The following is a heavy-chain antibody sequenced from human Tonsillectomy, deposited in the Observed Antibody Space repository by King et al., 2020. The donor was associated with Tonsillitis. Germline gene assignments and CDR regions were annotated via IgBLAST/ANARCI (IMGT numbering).Heavy chain of an antibody. CDR2: INHSGST. Sequence: VQLQQWGAGLLKPSETLSLTCAVYGGSFSGYYWSWIRQPPGKGLEWIGEINHSGSTNYNPSLKSRVTVSVDTSKNQFSLTLSSVTAADTAVYYCAWAWGYGDYAGGYYYYYGMDVWGQGTTVTVSS. V-gene: IGHV4-34*01. D-gene: IGHD4-17*01. CDR1: GGSFSGYY. J-gene: IGHJ6*02. CDR3: AWAWGYGDYAGGYYYYYGMDV.